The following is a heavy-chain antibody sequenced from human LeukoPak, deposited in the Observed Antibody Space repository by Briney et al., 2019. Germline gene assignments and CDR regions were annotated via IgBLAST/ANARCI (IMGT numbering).Heavy chain of an antibody. V-gene: IGHV4-34*01. CDR3: ARGRVCSGGTCYGDKVYFDS. J-gene: IGHJ4*02. Sequence: SETLSLTCAVYGGSVSGYYWTWIRQPPGKGLEWIGEINHSGDTNYNPSLKSRVIISVDTSKNQFSLKLNSVTAADTALYYCARGRVCSGGTCYGDKVYFDSWGQGTLVTVSS. D-gene: IGHD2-15*01. CDR1: GGSVSGYY. CDR2: INHSGDT.